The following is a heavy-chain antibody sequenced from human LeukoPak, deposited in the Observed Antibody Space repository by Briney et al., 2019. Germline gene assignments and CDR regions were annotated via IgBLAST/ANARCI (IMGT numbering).Heavy chain of an antibody. CDR3: ARARNGTLKY. D-gene: IGHD1-26*01. Sequence: GGSLRLSCAASGFTFSHYAMHWVRQAPGKGLEWVAVISYDGSHQYSADSVKGRLTISRDNSRHTLYLQTNSLRPEDTAVYYCARARNGTLKYWGQGTLVTVSS. J-gene: IGHJ4*02. CDR2: ISYDGSHQ. CDR1: GFTFSHYA. V-gene: IGHV3-30*01.